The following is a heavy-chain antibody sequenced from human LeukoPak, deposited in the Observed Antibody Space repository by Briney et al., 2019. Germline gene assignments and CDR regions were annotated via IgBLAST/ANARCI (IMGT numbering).Heavy chain of an antibody. D-gene: IGHD1-26*01. J-gene: IGHJ4*02. V-gene: IGHV1-2*02. CDR2: INPNSGGT. Sequence: ASVKVSCKASGYTFTGYYMHRVRQAPGQGLEWMGWINPNSGGTNYAQKFQGRVTMTRDTSTSTAYMELSRLRSDDTAVYYCAREPSGSGSPIDYWGQGTLVTVSS. CDR1: GYTFTGYY. CDR3: AREPSGSGSPIDY.